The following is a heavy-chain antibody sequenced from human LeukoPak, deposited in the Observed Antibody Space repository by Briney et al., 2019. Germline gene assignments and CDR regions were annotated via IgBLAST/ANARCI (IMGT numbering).Heavy chain of an antibody. D-gene: IGHD3-9*01. CDR2: INHSGST. Sequence: SETLSLTCALYVESFSGYYWSWIPHPPGKGLECIGEINHSGSTNYNPSLKSRVTISVDTSKNQFSLKLSSVTAADTAVYYCASLPGFYYYYYYMDVWGKGTTVTVSS. J-gene: IGHJ6*03. CDR1: VESFSGYY. V-gene: IGHV4-34*01. CDR3: ASLPGFYYYYYYMDV.